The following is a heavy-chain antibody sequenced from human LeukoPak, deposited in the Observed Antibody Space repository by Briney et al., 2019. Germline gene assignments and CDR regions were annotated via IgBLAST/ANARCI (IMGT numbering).Heavy chain of an antibody. CDR2: ISSSGSTT. CDR3: ATLPEGMVRGVLRDY. CDR1: GFTFSSYE. Sequence: GGSLRLSCAASGFTFSSYEMNWVRQAPGKGLEWVSYISSSGSTTYYADSVKGRFTISRDNAMNSLYLQMNSLRAEDTAVYYCATLPEGMVRGVLRDYWGQGTLVTVSS. V-gene: IGHV3-48*03. D-gene: IGHD3-10*01. J-gene: IGHJ4*02.